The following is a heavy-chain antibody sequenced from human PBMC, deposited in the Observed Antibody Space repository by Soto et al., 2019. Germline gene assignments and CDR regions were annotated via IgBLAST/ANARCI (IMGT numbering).Heavy chain of an antibody. J-gene: IGHJ5*02. CDR1: GGSISSYY. V-gene: IGHV4-59*08. CDR3: ARGTPSPLIVRSSRGPWFDP. CDR2: MYYGGRT. D-gene: IGHD2-15*01. Sequence: SETLSLTCTVSGGSISSYYWSWIRQPPGKGLEWIGYMYYGGRTNYNPSLKSRVTISIDTSKMQVSLKLSSVTAADTAVYFCARGTPSPLIVRSSRGPWFDPWGQGTLVTVSS.